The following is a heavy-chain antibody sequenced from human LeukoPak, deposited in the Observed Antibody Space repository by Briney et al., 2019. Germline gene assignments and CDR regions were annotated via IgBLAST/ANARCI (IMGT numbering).Heavy chain of an antibody. V-gene: IGHV3-48*03. CDR3: ARDLGSGILTGYFSY. CDR2: ISSSGSTI. CDR1: GFTFSSYE. D-gene: IGHD3-9*01. Sequence: GGSLRLSCAASGFTFSSYEMNWVRQAPGKGLEWVSYISSSGSTIYYADSVKGRFTISRDNAKNSLYLQMNSLRAEDTAVYYCARDLGSGILTGYFSYWGQGTLVTVSS. J-gene: IGHJ4*02.